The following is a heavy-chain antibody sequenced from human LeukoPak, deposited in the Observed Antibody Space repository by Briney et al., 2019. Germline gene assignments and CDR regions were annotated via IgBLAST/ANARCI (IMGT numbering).Heavy chain of an antibody. Sequence: GGSLRLSCAASGFSFNDFWMDWVRQSPGKGMEWLANINQDGTEGYYADSVKGRFTISRDNAKNSLYLQMNSLRVEDTAVYYCSGSLDYWGQGALVIVSS. CDR1: GFSFNDFW. D-gene: IGHD1-26*01. J-gene: IGHJ4*02. CDR3: SGSLDY. CDR2: INQDGTEG. V-gene: IGHV3-7*01.